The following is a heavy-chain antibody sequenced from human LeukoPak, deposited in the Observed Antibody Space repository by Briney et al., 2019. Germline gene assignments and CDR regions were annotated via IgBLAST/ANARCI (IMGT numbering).Heavy chain of an antibody. CDR2: INPSGGST. Sequence: GASVKVSCKASGYTFTSYYMHWVRQAPGQGLEWMGIINPSGGSTSYAQKFQGRVTMTRDTSTSTVYIELSSLRSEDTAVYCCARGPYYYGSGSYSDLDYWGQGTLVTVCS. V-gene: IGHV1-46*01. CDR3: ARGPYYYGSGSYSDLDY. D-gene: IGHD3-10*01. CDR1: GYTFTSYY. J-gene: IGHJ4*02.